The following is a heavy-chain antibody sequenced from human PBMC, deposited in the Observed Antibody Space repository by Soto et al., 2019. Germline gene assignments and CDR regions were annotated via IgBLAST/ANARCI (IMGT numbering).Heavy chain of an antibody. CDR1: GFTFSSYA. CDR2: ISGSGGST. D-gene: IGHD3-3*01. V-gene: IGHV3-23*01. Sequence: GGSLRLSCAASGFTFSSYAMSWVRQAPGKGLEWVSAISGSGGSTYYADSVKGRFTISRDNSKNTLYLQMNSLRAEDTAVYYCAKHSDPQFLEWLTSWGQGTLVTVSS. J-gene: IGHJ5*02. CDR3: AKHSDPQFLEWLTS.